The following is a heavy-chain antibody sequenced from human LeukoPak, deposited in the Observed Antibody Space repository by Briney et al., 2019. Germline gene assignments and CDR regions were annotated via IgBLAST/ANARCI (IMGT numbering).Heavy chain of an antibody. Sequence: SETLSLTCTVSGGSISSGSYYWSWIRQPAGKGLEWIGRIYTSGSTNYNPSLKSRVTISVDTSKNQFSLKLSSVTAADTAVYYCARDLCKGYDSSPVGYWGQGTLVTVSS. CDR2: IYTSGST. V-gene: IGHV4-61*02. D-gene: IGHD3-22*01. CDR1: GGSISSGSYY. J-gene: IGHJ4*02. CDR3: ARDLCKGYDSSPVGY.